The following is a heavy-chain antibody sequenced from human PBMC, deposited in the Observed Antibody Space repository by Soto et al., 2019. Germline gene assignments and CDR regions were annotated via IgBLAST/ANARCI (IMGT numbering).Heavy chain of an antibody. J-gene: IGHJ4*02. V-gene: IGHV1-18*01. D-gene: IGHD3-22*01. CDR1: GYTFTSYG. CDR2: ISAYNGNT. Sequence: ASVKVSCKASGYTFTSYGISWVRQAPGQGLEWMGWISAYNGNTNYAQKLQGRVNMTTDTSISTSYMERRSLRSDDTAVYYFAKGLMVYARMKISSGYFSVDYWGQGTLVTVSS. CDR3: AKGLMVYARMKISSGYFSVDY.